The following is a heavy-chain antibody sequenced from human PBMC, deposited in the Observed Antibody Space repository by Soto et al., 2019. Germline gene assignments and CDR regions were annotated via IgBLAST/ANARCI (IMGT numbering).Heavy chain of an antibody. CDR1: GFTFSSYW. CDR3: ARVDTCSSTSCYSVFDY. Sequence: EVPLVKSGEGLVQPGGSLRLSCAASGFTFSSYWMHWVRQAPGKGLVWVSRINSDGSSTTYADSVKGRFTISRDNAKSTLYLQMNRLRAEDTAVYYCARVDTCSSTSCYSVFDYWGQGTLVTVSS. CDR2: INSDGSST. V-gene: IGHV3-74*03. D-gene: IGHD2-2*01. J-gene: IGHJ4*02.